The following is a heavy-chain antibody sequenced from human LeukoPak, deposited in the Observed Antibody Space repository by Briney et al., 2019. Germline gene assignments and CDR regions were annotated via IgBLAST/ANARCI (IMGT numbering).Heavy chain of an antibody. D-gene: IGHD4-17*01. J-gene: IGHJ5*02. CDR3: ARQLSTVTKWFDP. Sequence: SQTLSLTCPLSAGSLSSGGYYWRWIRQHPGKGLDWIGYIYYSGSTHYNPSLKSLVTVSLDTSKNQFSLKLSSVTAADTAVYYCARQLSTVTKWFDPWGQGTLVTVSS. CDR1: AGSLSSGGYY. V-gene: IGHV4-31*01. CDR2: IYYSGST.